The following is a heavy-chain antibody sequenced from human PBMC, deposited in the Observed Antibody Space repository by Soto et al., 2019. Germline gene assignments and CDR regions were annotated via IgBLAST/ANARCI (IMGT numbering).Heavy chain of an antibody. V-gene: IGHV3-21*01. CDR1: GFTFSSYS. CDR2: ISSGSSYI. J-gene: IGHJ4*02. CDR3: ARSSSTSKKGLTY. D-gene: IGHD2-2*01. Sequence: ESGGGLVKPGGSLRLSCAASGFTFSSYSMNWVRQAPGKGLEWVSSISSGSSYIYYSDSVKGRFTISRDNAKNSLYLQMNSLRAEDTAVYYCARSSSTSKKGLTYWGQGTLVTVSS.